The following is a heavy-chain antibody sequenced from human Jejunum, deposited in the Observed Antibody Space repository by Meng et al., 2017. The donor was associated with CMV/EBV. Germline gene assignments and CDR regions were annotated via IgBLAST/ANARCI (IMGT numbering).Heavy chain of an antibody. CDR1: VGSIGSGDYY. Sequence: PGSGPGRVKPSQTLSLPCPVSVGSIGSGDYYWSWIRQPPGKGLEWIGYIHDTGSTYYNPSLKSRVDISLGTSRNHFSLTLSSVTAEDTAVYFCARGSIFVSFDSWGQGTLVTVSS. CDR2: IHDTGST. D-gene: IGHD3-3*01. J-gene: IGHJ4*02. CDR3: ARGSIFVSFDS. V-gene: IGHV4-30-4*08.